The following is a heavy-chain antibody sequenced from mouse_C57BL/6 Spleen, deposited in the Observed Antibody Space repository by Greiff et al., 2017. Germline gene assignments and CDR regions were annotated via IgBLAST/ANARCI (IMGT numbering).Heavy chain of an antibody. J-gene: IGHJ2*01. CDR1: GFTFSSYA. D-gene: IGHD1-1*01. Sequence: EVKLVESGGGLVKPGGSLKLSCAASGFTFSSYAMSWVRQTPEKRLEWVATISDGGSYTYYPDNVKGRFTISRDNAKNNLYLQMSHLKSEDTAMYYCARDYGSRFDYWGQGTTLTVSS. CDR2: ISDGGSYT. CDR3: ARDYGSRFDY. V-gene: IGHV5-4*01.